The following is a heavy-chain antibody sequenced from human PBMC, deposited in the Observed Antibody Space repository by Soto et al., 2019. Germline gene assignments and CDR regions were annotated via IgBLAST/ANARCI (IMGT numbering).Heavy chain of an antibody. V-gene: IGHV3-23*01. Sequence: EVQLLESGGGLVQPGGSLRLSCAASGFTCSSYAMRWVRQAPGKGLEWVSAISGSGGSMYYADSVKGRFTISRDNSKNTLYLQMNSLRAEDTAVYYCARRGSGSYYDYWGQGPLVTVSS. D-gene: IGHD1-26*01. J-gene: IGHJ4*02. CDR1: GFTCSSYA. CDR2: ISGSGGSM. CDR3: ARRGSGSYYDY.